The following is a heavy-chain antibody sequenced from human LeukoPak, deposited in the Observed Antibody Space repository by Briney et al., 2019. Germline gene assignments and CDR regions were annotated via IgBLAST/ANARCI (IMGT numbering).Heavy chain of an antibody. D-gene: IGHD3-9*01. CDR2: INPSGGST. Sequence: ASVKVSCKASGYTFTSYYMHWVRQAPGQGLEWMGIINPSGGSTSYAQKFQGRVTMTRDTSTSTVYTELSSLRSEDAAVYYCARDIRVLRYFDWLLLQEYYFDYWGQGTLVTVSS. J-gene: IGHJ4*02. CDR1: GYTFTSYY. V-gene: IGHV1-46*01. CDR3: ARDIRVLRYFDWLLLQEYYFDY.